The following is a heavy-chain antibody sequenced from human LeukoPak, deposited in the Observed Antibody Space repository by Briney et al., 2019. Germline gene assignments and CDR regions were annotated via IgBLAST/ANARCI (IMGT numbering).Heavy chain of an antibody. J-gene: IGHJ3*02. D-gene: IGHD1-1*01. V-gene: IGHV4-38-2*02. CDR1: GYSISSGYY. CDR2: IYHSGST. Sequence: SETLSLTCTVSGYSISSGYYWGWIRQPPGKGLEWIGSIYHSGSTYYNPSLKSRVTISVDTSKNQFSLKLSSVTAADTAVYYCARGTTQHAFDIWGQGTMLTVSS. CDR3: ARGTTQHAFDI.